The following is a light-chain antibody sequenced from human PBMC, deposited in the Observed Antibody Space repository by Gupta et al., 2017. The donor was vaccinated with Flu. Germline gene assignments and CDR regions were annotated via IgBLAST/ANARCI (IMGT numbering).Light chain of an antibody. J-gene: IGLJ2*01. CDR3: AAWDDSLNGPV. CDR2: NNN. CDR1: SSNIGGNT. Sequence: VTISWSGSSSNIGGNTVNCYQQQLPGTAPKLLIFNNNHRPSGVPDRFSGSKSGTSAYLAISGLQSEDEADYFCAAWDDSLNGPVFGGGTKLTVL. V-gene: IGLV1-44*01.